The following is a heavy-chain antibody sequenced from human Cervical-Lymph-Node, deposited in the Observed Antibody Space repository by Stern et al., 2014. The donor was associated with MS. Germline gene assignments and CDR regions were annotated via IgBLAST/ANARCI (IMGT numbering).Heavy chain of an antibody. CDR1: GFTFSSYS. D-gene: IGHD2-21*02. CDR2: ISSSSSYI. J-gene: IGHJ4*02. V-gene: IGHV3-21*01. CDR3: ARDNDDFWQFAY. Sequence: VQLVESGGGLVKPGGSLRLSCAASGFTFSSYSMNWVRQAPGKGLEWVSSISSSSSYIYYADSVKGRFTISRDNAKNSLYLQMNSLRAEDTAVYYCARDNDDFWQFAYCGQGTLFTVSS.